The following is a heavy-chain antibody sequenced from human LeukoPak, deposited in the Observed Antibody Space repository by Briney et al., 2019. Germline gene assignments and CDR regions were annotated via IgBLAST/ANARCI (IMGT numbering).Heavy chain of an antibody. Sequence: SGTLSLTCTVSGGSISSSNWWSWVRQPPGKGLEWIGQIYHSGSTNYNPSLKSRVTISVDKSKNQFSLKLRSVTTADTAVYYCARPLSLGSCSGGSCYGRGAWFYRWGQGTLVTVSS. CDR3: ARPLSLGSCSGGSCYGRGAWFYR. D-gene: IGHD2-15*01. J-gene: IGHJ5*02. V-gene: IGHV4-4*02. CDR1: GGSISSSNW. CDR2: IYHSGST.